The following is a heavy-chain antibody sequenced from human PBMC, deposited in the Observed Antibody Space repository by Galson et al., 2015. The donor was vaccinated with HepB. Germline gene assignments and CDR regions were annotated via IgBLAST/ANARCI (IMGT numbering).Heavy chain of an antibody. CDR2: IWHDGSNK. J-gene: IGHJ4*02. CDR3: ARDAGATRNFDY. Sequence: SLRLSCAASGFTFSSYGMHWVRQAPGKGLEWVAVIWHDGSNKYYADSVKGRFTISRDNSKNTLYLQMNSLRVEDTAVYNCARDAGATRNFDYWGQGTLVTVSS. CDR1: GFTFSSYG. V-gene: IGHV3-33*01. D-gene: IGHD1-26*01.